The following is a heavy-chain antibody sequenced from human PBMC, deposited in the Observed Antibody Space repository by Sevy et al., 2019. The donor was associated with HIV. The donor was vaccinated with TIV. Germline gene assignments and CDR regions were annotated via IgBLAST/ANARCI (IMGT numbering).Heavy chain of an antibody. CDR1: GFTFSSYA. D-gene: IGHD3-22*01. Sequence: GGSLRLSCAASGFTFSSYAMSWVRQAPGKGLEWVSAISGSGYLTYYTDSVKGRFTISRDKSKNTLCLQMNSLRAEDTAVYFCAKEGGGYYYDRSGLFDYGGQGTLVTVSS. CDR3: AKEGGGYYYDRSGLFDY. J-gene: IGHJ4*02. CDR2: ISGSGYLT. V-gene: IGHV3-23*01.